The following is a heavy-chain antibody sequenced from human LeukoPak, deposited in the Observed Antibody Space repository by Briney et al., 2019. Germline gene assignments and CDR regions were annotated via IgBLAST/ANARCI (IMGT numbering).Heavy chain of an antibody. V-gene: IGHV3-21*04. CDR1: GFTFSSYS. Sequence: GGSLRLSCAASGFTFSSYSMNWVRQAPGKGLEWVSSISSSSSYIYYADSVKGRFTISRDSSKNTLYLQMNSLRAEDAAVYYCAKAPVTTCSGAYCYPFDYWGQGTLVTVSS. D-gene: IGHD2-15*01. J-gene: IGHJ4*02. CDR3: AKAPVTTCSGAYCYPFDY. CDR2: ISSSSSYI.